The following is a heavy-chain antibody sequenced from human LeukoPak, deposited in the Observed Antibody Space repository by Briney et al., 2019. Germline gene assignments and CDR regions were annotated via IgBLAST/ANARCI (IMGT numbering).Heavy chain of an antibody. D-gene: IGHD4/OR15-4a*01. J-gene: IGHJ6*03. V-gene: IGHV4-59*01. CDR1: GGSISSYY. Sequence: SETLSLTCTVSGGSISSYYWSWIRKPPGKGLEWIGYIYYSGSTNYNPSLKSRVTISVDTSKNQFSLKLSSVPAADTAVYYCARGGAEAYYYYYIDVWGKGTTVTISS. CDR3: ARGGAEAYYYYYIDV. CDR2: IYYSGST.